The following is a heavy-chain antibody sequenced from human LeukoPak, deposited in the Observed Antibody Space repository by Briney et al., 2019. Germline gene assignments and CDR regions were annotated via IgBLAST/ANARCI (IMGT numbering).Heavy chain of an antibody. CDR2: INHSGST. D-gene: IGHD6-13*01. V-gene: IGHV4-34*01. CDR1: GGSFSGYY. CDR3: ARSGSWYGWVDAFDI. J-gene: IGHJ3*02. Sequence: SETLSLTCAVYGGSFSGYYWSWIRQPPGKGLEWIGEINHSGSTNYNPSPKSRVTISVDTSKNQFSLKLSSVTAADTAVYYCARSGSWYGWVDAFDIWGQGTMVTVSS.